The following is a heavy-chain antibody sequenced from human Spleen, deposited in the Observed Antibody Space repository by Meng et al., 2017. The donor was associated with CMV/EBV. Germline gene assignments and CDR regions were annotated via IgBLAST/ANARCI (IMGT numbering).Heavy chain of an antibody. CDR3: ARVIGYCSSTSCLRGRFDP. D-gene: IGHD2-2*01. CDR2: INHSGST. CDR1: SVSGYY. Sequence: SVSGYYWSWIRQPPGKGLEWIGEINHSGSTNYNPSLKSRVTISVDTSKNQFSLKLSSVTAADTAVYYCARVIGYCSSTSCLRGRFDPWGQGTLVTVSS. J-gene: IGHJ5*02. V-gene: IGHV4-34*01.